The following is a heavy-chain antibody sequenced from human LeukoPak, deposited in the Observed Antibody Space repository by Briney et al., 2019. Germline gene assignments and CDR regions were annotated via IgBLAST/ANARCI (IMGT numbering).Heavy chain of an antibody. CDR1: GASITSNGYF. D-gene: IGHD5-12*01. J-gene: IGHJ4*02. Sequence: SETLSLTCTVTGASITSNGYFWTWIRQPPGKGLERIGNIYYNQDTYYKPSLKSRVTISVDTSKRQFSLRLNSVTAADTSVYYCARRHIIVAGPDYFDYWGLGTLVTVSS. CDR3: ARRHIIVAGPDYFDY. CDR2: IYYNQDT. V-gene: IGHV4-39*01.